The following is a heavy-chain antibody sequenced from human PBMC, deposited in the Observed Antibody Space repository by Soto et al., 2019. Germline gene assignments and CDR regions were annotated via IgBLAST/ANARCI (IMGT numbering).Heavy chain of an antibody. J-gene: IGHJ4*02. CDR3: ARGQEGVVATH. V-gene: IGHV4-34*01. Sequence: QVQLQQWGAGLLKPSETLSLNCAVNGGSLSGYYWSWIRQLPGKGLEWIGEIKDGGRTNYSPSLKSRATISSDTSNNQFSLRLYSVTAADTGVYYCARGQEGVVATHWDQGTLVTVSS. CDR1: GGSLSGYY. CDR2: IKDGGRT. D-gene: IGHD5-12*01.